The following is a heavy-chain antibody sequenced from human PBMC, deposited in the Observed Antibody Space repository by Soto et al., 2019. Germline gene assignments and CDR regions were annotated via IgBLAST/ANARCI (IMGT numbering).Heavy chain of an antibody. J-gene: IGHJ3*02. V-gene: IGHV1-18*01. D-gene: IGHD3-3*01. CDR1: GYTFTSYG. CDR3: ARAVSDYDFWSGSPDAFDI. CDR2: ISAYNGNT. Sequence: ASVKVSCKASGYTFTSYGISRVRQAPGQGLEWMGWISAYNGNTNYAQKLQGRVTMTTDTSTSTAYMELRSLRSDDTAVYYCARAVSDYDFWSGSPDAFDIWGQGTMVTVSS.